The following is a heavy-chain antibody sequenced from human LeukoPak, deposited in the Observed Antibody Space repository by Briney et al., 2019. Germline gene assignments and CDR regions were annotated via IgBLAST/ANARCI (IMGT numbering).Heavy chain of an antibody. CDR2: TRNDRIT. V-gene: IGHV3-15*01. CDR3: TWMATIFTVDY. D-gene: IGHD5-12*01. Sequence: GVLVRCSCEDPEIAVSGARMGCVGQALRKEQEWVGRTRNDRITDYAAPVQGRFSISRDNSKNTFYLQMNSLRKEDTCMYFCTWMATIFTVDYWGQGTLVTVSS. CDR1: EIAVSGAR. J-gene: IGHJ4*02.